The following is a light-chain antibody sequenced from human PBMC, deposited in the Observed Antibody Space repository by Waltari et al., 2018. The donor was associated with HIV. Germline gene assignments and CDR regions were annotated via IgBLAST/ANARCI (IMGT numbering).Light chain of an antibody. CDR3: QQYDNLPLT. Sequence: DILMTQSPSSPSPSVGHRGTITCQASQDITNYLNWYQQKPGKAPKLLIYDASSLETGVPSRFGGSGSGTDFTFTISSLQPEDIATYYCQQYDNLPLTFGGGTEVEIK. CDR1: QDITNY. V-gene: IGKV1-33*01. CDR2: DAS. J-gene: IGKJ4*01.